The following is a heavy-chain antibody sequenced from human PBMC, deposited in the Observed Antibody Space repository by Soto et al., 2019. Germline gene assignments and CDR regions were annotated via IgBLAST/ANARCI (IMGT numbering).Heavy chain of an antibody. CDR2: MYHSGST. V-gene: IGHV4-30-2*01. D-gene: IGHD2-2*01. Sequence: PSETLSLTCAVSGGSISSGGYSWSWIRQPPGKGLEWIGYMYHSGSTYYNPSLKSRVTISIDRSKNQFSLKLSSVTAADTAVYYCARYVLVPAATNHEAFDYWGQGTLVTVSS. CDR1: GGSISSGGYS. J-gene: IGHJ4*02. CDR3: ARYVLVPAATNHEAFDY.